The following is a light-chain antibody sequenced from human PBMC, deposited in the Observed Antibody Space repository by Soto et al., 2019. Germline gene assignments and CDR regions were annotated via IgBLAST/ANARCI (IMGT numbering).Light chain of an antibody. CDR2: DSY. CDR1: QSVSRN. Sequence: EIVLTQSPATLCLSPGERATLSCRASQSVSRNLAWYQQKPGQAPRLLIYDSYNRATGIPARFSGSGSVTDFTLTIRSLEPEDSAVYYCKQRSNWATFGPGTKVDIK. J-gene: IGKJ3*01. V-gene: IGKV3-11*01. CDR3: KQRSNWAT.